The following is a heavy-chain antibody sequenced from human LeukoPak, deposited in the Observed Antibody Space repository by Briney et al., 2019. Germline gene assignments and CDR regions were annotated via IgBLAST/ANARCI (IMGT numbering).Heavy chain of an antibody. Sequence: SETLSLTCTVSGGSISSYYWSWIRQPPGKGLEWIGYIYYSGSTNYNPSLKSRVTISVDTSKNQFSLKLSSVTAADTAVYYCARLYYSSGWPRGFDYWGQGTLVTVSS. V-gene: IGHV4-59*08. CDR1: GGSISSYY. J-gene: IGHJ4*02. CDR2: IYYSGST. D-gene: IGHD6-19*01. CDR3: ARLYYSSGWPRGFDY.